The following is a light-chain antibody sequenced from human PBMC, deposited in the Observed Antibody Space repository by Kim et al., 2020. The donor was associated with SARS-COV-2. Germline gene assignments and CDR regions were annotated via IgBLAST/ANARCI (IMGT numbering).Light chain of an antibody. CDR3: SSYRNSRTI. Sequence: QSALTQPASVSGSPGQSITISCTGTSSDVGGYNYVSWYQQHEGKAPKLMIYDVTKRPSGVSDRFSGSKSGNTASLTISGLQADDEADYYCSSYRNSRTIFGGGTKVTVL. J-gene: IGLJ2*01. V-gene: IGLV2-14*03. CDR1: SSDVGGYNY. CDR2: DVT.